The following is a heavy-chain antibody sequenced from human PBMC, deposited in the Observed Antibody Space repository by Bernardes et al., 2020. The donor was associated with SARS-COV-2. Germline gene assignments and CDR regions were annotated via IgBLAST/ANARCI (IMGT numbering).Heavy chain of an antibody. D-gene: IGHD3-16*01. CDR3: ARDETWGLFDY. V-gene: IGHV3-30-3*01. J-gene: IGHJ4*02. CDR2: ISYDGSNK. CDR1: GFTFSSYA. Sequence: GGSLRLSCAASGFTFSSYAMHWVRQAPGKGLEWVAVISYDGSNKYYADSVKGRFTISRDNSKNTLYLQMNSLRAEDTAVYYCARDETWGLFDYWGQGTLVTVSS.